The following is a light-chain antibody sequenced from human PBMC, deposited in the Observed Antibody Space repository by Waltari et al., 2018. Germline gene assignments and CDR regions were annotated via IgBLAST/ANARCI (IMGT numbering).Light chain of an antibody. Sequence: EIVMIQSPGTLSASPGESATLSCRASQSVSNNVAWYQQTPGRAPRLLIYAAFSTSTNIPPRFAGSGSGTEFSLTIGSLQSEDFAVYYCQQYHEWPYTFGQGTTVVIK. CDR1: QSVSNN. V-gene: IGKV3-15*01. J-gene: IGKJ2*01. CDR2: AAF. CDR3: QQYHEWPYT.